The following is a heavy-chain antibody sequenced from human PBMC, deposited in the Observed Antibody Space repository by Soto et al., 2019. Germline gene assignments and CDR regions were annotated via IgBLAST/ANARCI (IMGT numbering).Heavy chain of an antibody. Sequence: SETLSLTCTFSGFSVSSGSYYWSWIRQPPGKGLEWIGYIYYSGSTNYNPSLKSRVTISVDTSKNQFSLKLSSVTAADTAVYYCAGKDYYDSSGYYPIPYYWGQGTLVTVSS. CDR2: IYYSGST. CDR1: GFSVSSGSYY. CDR3: AGKDYYDSSGYYPIPYY. J-gene: IGHJ4*02. V-gene: IGHV4-61*01. D-gene: IGHD3-22*01.